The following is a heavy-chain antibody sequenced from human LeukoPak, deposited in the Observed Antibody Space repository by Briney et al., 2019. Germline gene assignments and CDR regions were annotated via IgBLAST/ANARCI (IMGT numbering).Heavy chain of an antibody. D-gene: IGHD3-10*01. Sequence: SETLSLTCTVSGGSISSSSYYWSWIRQSPGKGLEWIGYIYYSGSTNYNPSLKSRVTISVETSKNQFSLKLRSVTAADTAVYYCARDYVAPEGRGAFDIWGQGTMVTVSS. CDR1: GGSISSSSYY. CDR2: IYYSGST. V-gene: IGHV4-61*01. CDR3: ARDYVAPEGRGAFDI. J-gene: IGHJ3*02.